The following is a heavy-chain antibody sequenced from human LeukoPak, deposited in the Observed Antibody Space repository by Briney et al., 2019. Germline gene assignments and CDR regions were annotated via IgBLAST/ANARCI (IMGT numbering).Heavy chain of an antibody. CDR2: ISDDGSSK. CDR1: GFTSRSYV. V-gene: IGHV3-30-3*01. CDR3: AREWELRLFDY. Sequence: TGGSLRPSCVVSGFTSRSYVMHWVRQAPGKGLEWVAVISDDGSSKDYSDSVRGRVTISRDNSKNTVYLEMNSLRAEDTAVYYCAREWELRLFDYWGQGTLVTVSS. D-gene: IGHD1-26*01. J-gene: IGHJ4*02.